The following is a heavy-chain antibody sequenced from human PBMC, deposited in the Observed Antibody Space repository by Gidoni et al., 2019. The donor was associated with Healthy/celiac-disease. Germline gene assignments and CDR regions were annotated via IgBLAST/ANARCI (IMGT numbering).Heavy chain of an antibody. D-gene: IGHD4-4*01. CDR3: TTESLQDSDAFDI. Sequence: ELQLVGSGGGLVKPGGSLRLSCAASGFTFSNAWMSWVRQAPGKGLEWVGRIKSKTDGGTTDYAAPVKGRFTISRDDSKNTLYLQMNSLKTEDTAVYYCTTESLQDSDAFDIWGQGTMVTVSS. CDR2: IKSKTDGGTT. J-gene: IGHJ3*02. CDR1: GFTFSNAW. V-gene: IGHV3-15*01.